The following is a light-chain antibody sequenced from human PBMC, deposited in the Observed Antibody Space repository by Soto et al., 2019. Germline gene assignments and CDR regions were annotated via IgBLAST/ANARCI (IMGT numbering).Light chain of an antibody. CDR1: SSNIGNVY. V-gene: IGLV1-51*01. CDR3: GLRDGSVTTDV. J-gene: IGLJ1*01. CDR2: DSN. Sequence: LREPRSVTAETAEKVTISGYGSSSNIGNVYVSWYQHLAGTAPKLLIYDSNKRPSGIPDRFSGSKSGPSATLGITGLQTGDETDYYCGLRDGSVTTDVFGPGTRV.